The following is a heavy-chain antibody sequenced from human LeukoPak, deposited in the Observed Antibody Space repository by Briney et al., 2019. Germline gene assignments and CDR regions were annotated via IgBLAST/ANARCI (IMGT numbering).Heavy chain of an antibody. J-gene: IGHJ4*02. V-gene: IGHV1-18*01. D-gene: IGHD4-17*01. CDR3: ARGGFYGDYDY. CDR1: GYNFTSYT. Sequence: ASVKVSCKASGYNFTSYTISWVRQAPGQGLEWMGWISAYNGNTNYGQKLQGRVTMTTDTSTSTAYMELRSLRPDDTAVYYCARGGFYGDYDYWGQGTLVTVSS. CDR2: ISAYNGNT.